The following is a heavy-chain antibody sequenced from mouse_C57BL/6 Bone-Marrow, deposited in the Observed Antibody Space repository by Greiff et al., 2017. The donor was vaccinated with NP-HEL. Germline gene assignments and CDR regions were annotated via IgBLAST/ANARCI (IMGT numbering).Heavy chain of an antibody. CDR2: IYPRDGST. CDR1: GYTFTDHT. J-gene: IGHJ2*01. D-gene: IGHD1-1*01. CDR3: ARERIVAFDY. Sequence: VQLQQSDAELVKPGASVKISCKVSGYTFTDHTIHWMKQRPEQGLEWIGYIYPRDGSTKYNEKFKGKATLTVDTSSSTAYMELHSLTSEDSAVYFCARERIVAFDYWGQGTTLTVSS. V-gene: IGHV1-78*01.